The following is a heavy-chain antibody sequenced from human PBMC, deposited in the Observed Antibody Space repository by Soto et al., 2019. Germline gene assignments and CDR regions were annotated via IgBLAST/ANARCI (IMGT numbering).Heavy chain of an antibody. CDR2: IKQDGSEE. D-gene: IGHD6-13*01. Sequence: EVQLVESGGGLVPPGGSLRLSCVDSGFTFSSYWMSWVRQAPVKGLEWVGNIKQDGSEENYVDSVKGRFTISRDNAKNSMYLQMNSLRAEDTAVYYCARIAASGRGWDVWGQGTTVVVSS. J-gene: IGHJ6*02. CDR3: ARIAASGRGWDV. V-gene: IGHV3-7*01. CDR1: GFTFSSYW.